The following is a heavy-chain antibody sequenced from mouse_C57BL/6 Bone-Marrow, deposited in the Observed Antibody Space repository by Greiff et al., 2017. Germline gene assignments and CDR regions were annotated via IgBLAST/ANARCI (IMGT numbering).Heavy chain of an antibody. D-gene: IGHD1-1*02. CDR2: IDPEDGDT. Sequence: VQLKQSGAELVRPGASVKLSCTASGFNIKDYYMHWVKQRPEQGLEWIGRIDPEDGDTEYAPKFQGKDTMTADTSSNTAYLQLRSLTSEDTAVYYCTTSRWSSFAYWGQGTLVTVSA. V-gene: IGHV14-1*01. CDR1: GFNIKDYY. CDR3: TTSRWSSFAY. J-gene: IGHJ3*01.